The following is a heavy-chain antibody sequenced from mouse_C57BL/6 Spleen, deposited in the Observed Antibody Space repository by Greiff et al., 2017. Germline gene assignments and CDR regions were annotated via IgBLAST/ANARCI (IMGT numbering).Heavy chain of an antibody. CDR3: TRDYGSSLFAY. D-gene: IGHD1-1*01. J-gene: IGHJ3*01. V-gene: IGHV5-9-1*02. CDR2: ISSGGDYI. Sequence: EVKLEESGEGLVKPGGSLKLSCAASGFTFSSYAMSWVRQTPEKRLEWVAYISSGGDYIYYADTVKGRFTISRDNARNTLYLQMSSLKSEDTAMYYCTRDYGSSLFAYWGQGTLVTVSA. CDR1: GFTFSSYA.